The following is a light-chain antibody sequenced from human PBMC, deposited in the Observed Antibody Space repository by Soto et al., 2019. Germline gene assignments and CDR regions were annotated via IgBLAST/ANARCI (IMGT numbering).Light chain of an antibody. V-gene: IGKV1-39*01. CDR1: QNIFSS. CDR2: AAS. J-gene: IGKJ5*01. Sequence: DIQMTQSPSSLSASVGDRVTITCRAGQNIFSSLNWYQQKPVKAPKLLIYAASSLQSGVPSRFSGSGSETDFTLTITSLQPEDFATYYCQQSYNSPPITFGQGTRLEIK. CDR3: QQSYNSPPIT.